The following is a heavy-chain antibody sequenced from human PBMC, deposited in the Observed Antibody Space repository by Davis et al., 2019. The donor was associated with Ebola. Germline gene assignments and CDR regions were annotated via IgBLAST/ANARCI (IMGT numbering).Heavy chain of an antibody. V-gene: IGHV3-21*01. D-gene: IGHD6-19*01. J-gene: IGHJ6*04. CDR2: ISSSSSYI. CDR1: GFSFTTYS. CDR3: ASGGKGWLVLHYYGMDV. Sequence: GESLKISCAAAGFSFTTYSMSWVRQAPGKGLEWVSSISSSSSYIYYADSVKGRFTISRDNAKNSLYLQMNSLRAEDTAVYYCASGGKGWLVLHYYGMDVWGKGTTVTVSS.